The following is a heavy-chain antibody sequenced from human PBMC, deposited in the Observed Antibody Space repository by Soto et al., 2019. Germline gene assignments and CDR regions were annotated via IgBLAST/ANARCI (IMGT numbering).Heavy chain of an antibody. Sequence: EVQLVESGGDSVQPGGSLRLSCAASGFTFSTYGMHWVRQAPGEGLVWVSRIKGDESSTSSAAAVKGRFTISRDNAKNTLYLRMNSLRAGDTAVYYCARGAFHNYYVDYWGQGTLVTVSS. J-gene: IGHJ4*02. D-gene: IGHD3-3*02. CDR2: IKGDESST. CDR1: GFTFSTYG. V-gene: IGHV3-74*01. CDR3: ARGAFHNYYVDY.